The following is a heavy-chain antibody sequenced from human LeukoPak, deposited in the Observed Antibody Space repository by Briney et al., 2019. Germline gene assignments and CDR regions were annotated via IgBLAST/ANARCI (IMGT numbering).Heavy chain of an antibody. CDR2: IYYSGST. V-gene: IGHV4-31*03. Sequence: SQTLSLTCTVSGGSISSGGYYWSWLRQHPGKGLKWIGYIYYSGSTYYNPSLKSRVTISVDTSKNQFSLKLSSVTAADTAVYYCARARYYDSSGYCVFNYWGQGTLVTVSS. D-gene: IGHD3-22*01. J-gene: IGHJ4*02. CDR3: ARARYYDSSGYCVFNY. CDR1: GGSISSGGYY.